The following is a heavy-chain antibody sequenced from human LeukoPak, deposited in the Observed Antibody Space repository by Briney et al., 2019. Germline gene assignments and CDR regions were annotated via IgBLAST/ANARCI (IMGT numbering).Heavy chain of an antibody. V-gene: IGHV1-18*01. J-gene: IGHJ6*03. CDR1: GYTFTSYG. Sequence: ASLKVSCKASGYTFTSYGISWVRQAPGQGLEWMGWISAYNGNTNYAQKLQGRVTMTTDTSKSTAYMELRSLRSDEEAVYYCARDSIAARPDPCYYYYMDVWGKGTTVTVSS. CDR3: ARDSIAARPDPCYYYYMDV. CDR2: ISAYNGNT. D-gene: IGHD6-6*01.